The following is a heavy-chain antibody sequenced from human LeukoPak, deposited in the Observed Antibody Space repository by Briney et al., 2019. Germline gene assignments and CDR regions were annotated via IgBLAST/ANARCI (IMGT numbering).Heavy chain of an antibody. J-gene: IGHJ6*03. V-gene: IGHV3-23*01. CDR3: ARDGSWGDYQFYFYMDV. CDR1: GFTFNSYA. Sequence: GGSLRLSCAASGFTFNSYAMSWVRQAPGKGLEWVSTVSGNGGFTYYADDSVKGRFTISRDNSKNTLSLQMNSLRAEDTAVYYCARDGSWGDYQFYFYMDVWGKGTTVTVSS. D-gene: IGHD2-2*01. CDR2: VSGNGGFT.